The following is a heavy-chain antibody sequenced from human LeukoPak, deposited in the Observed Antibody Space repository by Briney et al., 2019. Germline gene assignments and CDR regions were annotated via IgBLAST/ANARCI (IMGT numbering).Heavy chain of an antibody. J-gene: IGHJ4*02. CDR2: IWYDGSNK. V-gene: IGHV3-33*06. D-gene: IGHD3-3*01. CDR1: GFTFSSYG. CDR3: AKDRVPGGYYDFWSGYYSDFDY. Sequence: HPGGSLRLSCAASGFTFSSYGMHWVRRAPGKGLERVAVIWYDGSNKYYADSVKGRFTISRDNSKNTLYLQMNSLRAEDTAVYYCAKDRVPGGYYDFWSGYYSDFDYWGQGTLVTVSS.